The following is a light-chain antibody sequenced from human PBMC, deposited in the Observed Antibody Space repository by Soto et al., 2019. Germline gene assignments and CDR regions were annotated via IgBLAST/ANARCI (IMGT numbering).Light chain of an antibody. CDR3: QSYDSSLSAL. J-gene: IGLJ2*01. Sequence: QSVLTQPPSVSGAPGQRVTISCTGSSSNIGSGYDVHWYQQLPGTAPKLLIYGKNNRPSGVPDRFSGSQSGTSASLAITGLQAEDEADYYCQSYDSSLSALFGGGTKVTVL. CDR1: SSNIGSGYD. CDR2: GKN. V-gene: IGLV1-40*01.